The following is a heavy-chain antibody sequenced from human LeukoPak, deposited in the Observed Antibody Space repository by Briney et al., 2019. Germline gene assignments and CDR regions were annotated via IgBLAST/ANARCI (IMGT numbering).Heavy chain of an antibody. J-gene: IGHJ5*02. D-gene: IGHD3-10*01. CDR1: GDSVTSGGFY. V-gene: IGHV4-39*02. CDR2: VYYTGST. CDR3: ARHSGSGSLSRPFDP. Sequence: SETLSLTCTVSGDSVTSGGFYWAWLRQPPGKGLEWVATVYYTGSTYYTPSLNSRVTISIDTSKNHFSLKLRSVVAPGTAVYYCARHSGSGSLSRPFDPWGQGTLVTVSS.